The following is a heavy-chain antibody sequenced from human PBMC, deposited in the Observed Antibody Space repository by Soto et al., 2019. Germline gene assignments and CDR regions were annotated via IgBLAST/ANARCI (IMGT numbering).Heavy chain of an antibody. CDR1: GFTFGDYY. CDR3: ARDLRAVGMASRFDP. CDR2: IGNRVTGI. J-gene: IGHJ5*02. D-gene: IGHD6-13*01. V-gene: IGHV3-11*01. Sequence: QVQLVESGGGLVKPGGSLRLSCAASGFTFGDYYMTWIRQAPGKGLEWVSFIGNRVTGIYYADSVKGRFTIFRDNAKNSLYLKMNSLRAEDTAMYYCARDLRAVGMASRFDPWGKGTLVTVSS.